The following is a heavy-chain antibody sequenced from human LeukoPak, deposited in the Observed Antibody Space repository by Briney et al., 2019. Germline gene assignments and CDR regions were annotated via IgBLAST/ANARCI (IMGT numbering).Heavy chain of an antibody. D-gene: IGHD4-17*01. CDR2: INHSGST. J-gene: IGHJ4*02. CDR1: GGSFSGYY. CDR3: ARGTVTMDY. V-gene: IGHV4-34*01. Sequence: SETLSLTCAVYGGSFSGYYWSWIRQPPGKGLEWIGEINHSGSTNYNPSLKSRVTISVDSSKNQFSLNLSSVTAADTAVYYCARGTVTMDYWGRGTLVTVSS.